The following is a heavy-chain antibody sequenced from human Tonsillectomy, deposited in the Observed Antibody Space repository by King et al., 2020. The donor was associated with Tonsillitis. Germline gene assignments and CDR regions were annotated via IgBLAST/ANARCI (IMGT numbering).Heavy chain of an antibody. J-gene: IGHJ4*02. Sequence: VQLVESGGGVVQPGRSLRLSCAASGFTFSSYGMHWVRQAPGKGLEWVAVIWYDGSNKYYAESVKGRFTISRDNSKNTLYLQMNSLRAEDTAVYYCARGHAPAQEIDYWGQGTLVTVSS. CDR1: GFTFSSYG. CDR3: ARGHAPAQEIDY. V-gene: IGHV3-33*08. CDR2: IWYDGSNK. D-gene: IGHD2-2*01.